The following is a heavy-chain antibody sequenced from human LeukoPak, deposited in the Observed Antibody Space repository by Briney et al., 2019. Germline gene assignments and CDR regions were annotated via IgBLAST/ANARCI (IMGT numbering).Heavy chain of an antibody. Sequence: PSETLSLTCAVYGGSSIGYYWSWIRHPPGKGVEWIGEINHSGSTNYNPSLKSRVTISVDTSKNQFSLKLSSVTAADTAVYYCARGKDSSRYYDGLGYWGQGTLVTVSS. J-gene: IGHJ4*02. CDR2: INHSGST. CDR1: GGSSIGYY. D-gene: IGHD3-22*01. V-gene: IGHV4-34*01. CDR3: ARGKDSSRYYDGLGY.